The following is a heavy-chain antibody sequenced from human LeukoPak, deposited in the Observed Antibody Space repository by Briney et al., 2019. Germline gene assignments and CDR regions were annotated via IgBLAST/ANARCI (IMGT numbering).Heavy chain of an antibody. CDR3: ARLKHSSGLASLDF. J-gene: IGHJ4*02. Sequence: SETLSLTCTVSGVSTIDYYRSWIRQPPGKGLEWIAYISYNGGTYSNPSLKSRVTISIDTSKNQFSLKLSSVTAADTAIFYCARLKHSSGLASLDFWGPGTLVTVSS. D-gene: IGHD5-18*01. V-gene: IGHV4-59*08. CDR2: ISYNGGT. CDR1: GVSTIDYY.